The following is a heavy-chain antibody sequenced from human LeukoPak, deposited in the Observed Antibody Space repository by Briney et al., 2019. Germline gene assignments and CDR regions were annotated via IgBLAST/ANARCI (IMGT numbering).Heavy chain of an antibody. Sequence: GGSLRLSCAASGFTFSSYAMSWARQAPGKGLEWVSAISGSGGSTYYADSVKGRFTISRDNSKNTLYLQMNSLRAEDTAVYYCANYYYDSSSYYYVAHYYYYGMDVWGQGTTVTVSS. CDR3: ANYYYDSSSYYYVAHYYYYGMDV. CDR2: ISGSGGST. J-gene: IGHJ6*02. V-gene: IGHV3-23*01. CDR1: GFTFSSYA. D-gene: IGHD3-22*01.